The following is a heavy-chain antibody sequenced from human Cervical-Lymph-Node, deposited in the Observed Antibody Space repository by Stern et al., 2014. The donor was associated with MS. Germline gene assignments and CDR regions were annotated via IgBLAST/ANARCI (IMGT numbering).Heavy chain of an antibody. J-gene: IGHJ6*02. V-gene: IGHV2-5*02. D-gene: IGHD1-26*01. CDR2: IYWDDDR. CDR1: GFSLSTSGVG. CDR3: AHTLSGRRHYYYGMDV. Sequence: QITLQESGPTLVKPTQTLTLTCTFSGFSLSTSGVGVGWIRQPPGKALEWLALIYWDDDRRYRPSLRSRLTITKDTSKNQVVLTMTNMDPVDTATYYCAHTLSGRRHYYYGMDVWGQGTTVTVSS.